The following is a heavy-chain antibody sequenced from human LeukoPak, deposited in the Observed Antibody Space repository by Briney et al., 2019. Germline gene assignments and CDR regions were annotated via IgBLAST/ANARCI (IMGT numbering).Heavy chain of an antibody. J-gene: IGHJ6*04. V-gene: IGHV3-74*01. Sequence: GGSLRLSCAASGFTFSSYWMHWVRQAPGKGLVWVSRINSDGSSTSYADSVKGRFTISRDNAKNTLYLQMNSLRAEDTAVYYCERAESYGSGSYRGMDVWGKGTTVTVSS. CDR2: INSDGSST. D-gene: IGHD3-10*01. CDR1: GFTFSSYW. CDR3: ERAESYGSGSYRGMDV.